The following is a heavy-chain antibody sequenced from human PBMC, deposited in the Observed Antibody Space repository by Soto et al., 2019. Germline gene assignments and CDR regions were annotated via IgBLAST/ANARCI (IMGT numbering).Heavy chain of an antibody. CDR2: LHGSGST. Sequence: VQLVQTGGGLIQPGGSLRLSCVASGFTVSTNYLSWVRQVPGKGLEWVSVLHGSGSTSYADSVKGRFTISRDNARNPFYLQMNSLRVEDTAVYYCARKPPAAIQGWAYGMDVWGQGTTVTVSS. D-gene: IGHD2-2*01. J-gene: IGHJ6*02. V-gene: IGHV3-53*02. CDR1: GFTVSTNY. CDR3: ARKPPAAIQGWAYGMDV.